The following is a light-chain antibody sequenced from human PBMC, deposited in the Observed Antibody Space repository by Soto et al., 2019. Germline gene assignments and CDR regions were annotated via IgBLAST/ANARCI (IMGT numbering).Light chain of an antibody. Sequence: DIQLTQSPSSLPASVGDRVTITCRASRAISNYLAWYQQKPGKVPKLLIFAASTLQSGVQSRFSGSGSGTDFTLTISGLQPEDVAIYYCQNYTTALLTFGGGTKVEIK. CDR3: QNYTTALLT. CDR1: RAISNY. J-gene: IGKJ4*01. CDR2: AAS. V-gene: IGKV1-27*01.